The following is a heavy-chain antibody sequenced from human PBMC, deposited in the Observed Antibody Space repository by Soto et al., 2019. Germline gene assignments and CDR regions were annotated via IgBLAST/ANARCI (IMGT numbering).Heavy chain of an antibody. Sequence: SETLSLTCTVSGGSISIYYWSWIRQPPGKGLEWIGYIYYSGSTNYNPSLKSRVTISVDTSKNQFSLKLSLKLSSVTAADTAVYYCARRWGDYFDYWGQGTLVTVSS. D-gene: IGHD3-16*01. J-gene: IGHJ4*02. CDR2: IYYSGST. CDR1: GGSISIYY. CDR3: ARRWGDYFDY. V-gene: IGHV4-59*08.